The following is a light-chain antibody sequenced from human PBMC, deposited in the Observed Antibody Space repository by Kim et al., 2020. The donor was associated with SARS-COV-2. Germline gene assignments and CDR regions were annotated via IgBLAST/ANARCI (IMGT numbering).Light chain of an antibody. CDR2: GAS. CDR3: QQYGSSPPHT. V-gene: IGKV3-20*01. CDR1: QSVSSSY. J-gene: IGKJ2*01. Sequence: SPGERATLCCRASQSVSSSYLAWYQQKPGQAPRLLIYGASSRATGIPDRFSGSGSGTDFTLTISRLEPEDFAVYYCQQYGSSPPHTFGQGTKLEI.